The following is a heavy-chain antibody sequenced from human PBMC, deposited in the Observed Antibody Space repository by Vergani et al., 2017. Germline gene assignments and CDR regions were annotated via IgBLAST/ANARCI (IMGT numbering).Heavy chain of an antibody. D-gene: IGHD3-22*01. V-gene: IGHV4-39*07. J-gene: IGHJ4*02. CDR2: IYYSGST. Sequence: QLQLQESGPGLVTPSETLSLTCTVSGGSISSSSYYWGWIRQPPGKGLEWIGSIYYSGSTYYNPSLKSRVTISVDTSKNQFSLELSAVTAADTAVYYCARAGDSSGYLFDYWGQGTLVTVSS. CDR1: GGSISSSSYY. CDR3: ARAGDSSGYLFDY.